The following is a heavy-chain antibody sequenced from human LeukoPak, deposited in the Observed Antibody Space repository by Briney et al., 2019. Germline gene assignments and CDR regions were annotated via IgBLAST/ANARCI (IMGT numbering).Heavy chain of an antibody. Sequence: PGGSLTLSCAASGCTFSSYAMTWVRQAPGKGLEWVSEISSRTGSTYYADSVKGRFTISRDNSKNTLYMQMNSLRAEDTAVYYCAKGRGLSAFDIWGQGTMVTVSS. J-gene: IGHJ3*02. V-gene: IGHV3-23*01. CDR3: AKGRGLSAFDI. CDR2: ISSRTGST. CDR1: GCTFSSYA.